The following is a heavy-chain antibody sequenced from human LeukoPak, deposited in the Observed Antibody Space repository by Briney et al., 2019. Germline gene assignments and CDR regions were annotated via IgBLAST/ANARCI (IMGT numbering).Heavy chain of an antibody. CDR3: ARVKRSASREAAFDI. CDR2: ISSSSSYI. CDR1: GFTFSSYS. J-gene: IGHJ3*02. D-gene: IGHD2-2*01. V-gene: IGHV3-21*01. Sequence: PGGSLRLSCAASGFTFSSYSMNWFRQAPGKGLEWVSSISSSSSYIYYADSVKGRFTISRDNAKNSLYLQMNSLRAEDTAVYYCARVKRSASREAAFDIWGQGTMVTVSS.